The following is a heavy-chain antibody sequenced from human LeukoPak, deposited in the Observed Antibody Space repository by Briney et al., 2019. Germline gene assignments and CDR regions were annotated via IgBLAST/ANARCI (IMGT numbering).Heavy chain of an antibody. Sequence: PGRSLRLSCAASGFTFSSYGMHWVRQAPGKGLEWVAVIWYDGSNKYYADSVKGRFTISRDNSKDTLYLQMNSLRAEDTAVYYCARDGYYYGSGSSLDYWGQGTLVTVSS. CDR3: ARDGYYYGSGSSLDY. J-gene: IGHJ4*02. D-gene: IGHD3-10*01. V-gene: IGHV3-33*01. CDR1: GFTFSSYG. CDR2: IWYDGSNK.